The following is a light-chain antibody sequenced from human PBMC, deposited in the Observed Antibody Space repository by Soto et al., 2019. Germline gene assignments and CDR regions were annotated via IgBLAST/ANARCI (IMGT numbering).Light chain of an antibody. CDR3: QKYGSSPWK. CDR2: GAS. J-gene: IGKJ1*01. Sequence: EIVLTQSPGTLSLSPGERATLSCRASQTVTSGYLGWYQQKPGQAPRLLIYGASSRATGIPDRFSGSGSGRDFTRTISRLESEDFAVFYCQKYGSSPWKFGQGTKVEV. V-gene: IGKV3-20*01. CDR1: QTVTSGY.